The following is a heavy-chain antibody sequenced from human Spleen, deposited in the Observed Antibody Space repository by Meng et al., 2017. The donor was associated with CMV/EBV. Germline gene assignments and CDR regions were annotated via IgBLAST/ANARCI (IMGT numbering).Heavy chain of an antibody. Sequence: FTSYDINWVRQATGQGLEWMGWMNPNSGNTGYAQKFQGRVTMTRNTSISTAYMELSSLRSEDTAVYYCAREQDYYDSSGYPPYGMDVWGQGTTVTVSS. CDR2: MNPNSGNT. CDR1: FTSYD. CDR3: AREQDYYDSSGYPPYGMDV. V-gene: IGHV1-8*01. J-gene: IGHJ6*02. D-gene: IGHD3-22*01.